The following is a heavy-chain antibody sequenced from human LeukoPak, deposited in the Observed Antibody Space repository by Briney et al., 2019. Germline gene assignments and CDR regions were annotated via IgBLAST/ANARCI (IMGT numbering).Heavy chain of an antibody. V-gene: IGHV4-34*01. J-gene: IGHJ5*02. CDR2: INHSGST. CDR1: GGSFSGYY. CDR3: ARGRFDP. Sequence: SETLSLTCAVYGGSFSGYYWSWIRQPPGKGLEWIGEINHSGSTNYNPSLKSRVTISVDTSKYQFSLELSSVTAADTAVYYCARGRFDPWGQGTLVTVSS.